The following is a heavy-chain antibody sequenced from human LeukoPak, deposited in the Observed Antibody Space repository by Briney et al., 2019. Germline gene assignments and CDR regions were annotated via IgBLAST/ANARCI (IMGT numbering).Heavy chain of an antibody. Sequence: PSETLSLTCAVYGGSFSGYYWGWIRQPPGKGLEWIGSIYHSGSTYYNPSLKSRVTISVDTSKNQFSLKLSSVTAADTAVYYCARDLSTQYYDFWSGYYDYNWFDPWGQGTLVTVSS. D-gene: IGHD3-3*01. CDR3: ARDLSTQYYDFWSGYYDYNWFDP. V-gene: IGHV4-38-2*02. J-gene: IGHJ5*02. CDR1: GGSFSGYY. CDR2: IYHSGST.